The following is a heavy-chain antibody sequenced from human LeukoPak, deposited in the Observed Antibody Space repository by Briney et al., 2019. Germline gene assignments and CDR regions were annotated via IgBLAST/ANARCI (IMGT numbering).Heavy chain of an antibody. V-gene: IGHV4-39*07. Sequence: SETLSLTCTVSGGSISSSSYYWGWIRQPPGKGLEWIGSIYYSGSTYYNPSLKSRVTISVDTSKNQFSLKLSSVTAADTAVYYCAGGLWFGVLWGQGTLVTVSS. CDR2: IYYSGST. CDR1: GGSISSSSYY. J-gene: IGHJ4*02. D-gene: IGHD3-10*01. CDR3: AGGLWFGVL.